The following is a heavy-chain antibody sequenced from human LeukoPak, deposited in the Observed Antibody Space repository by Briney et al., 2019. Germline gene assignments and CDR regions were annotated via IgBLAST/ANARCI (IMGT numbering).Heavy chain of an antibody. V-gene: IGHV3-74*01. CDR3: ARETNWGPDY. CDR2: INSDGRST. D-gene: IGHD7-27*01. J-gene: IGHJ4*02. Sequence: GGSLRLSCAASGFTFSSYWMHWVRQVPGKGLVWVSRINSDGRSTSHADPVKGRFTISRDNAKNTLYLQMNSLRAEDTAVYYCARETNWGPDYWGQGTLVTVSS. CDR1: GFTFSSYW.